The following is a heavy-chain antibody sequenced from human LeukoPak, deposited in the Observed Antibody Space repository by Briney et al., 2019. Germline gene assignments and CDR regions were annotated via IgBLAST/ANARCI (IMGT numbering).Heavy chain of an antibody. CDR1: GFTFSSYG. V-gene: IGHV3-33*03. D-gene: IGHD2-21*01. Sequence: GGSLRLSCAASGFTFSSYGMHWVRQAPGKGLEWVAVIWYDGSNKYYADSVKGRFTISRDNSKNTLYLQMNSLRADDTAIYYCANQLRASGADYWGQGTLVTVSS. J-gene: IGHJ4*02. CDR2: IWYDGSNK. CDR3: ANQLRASGADY.